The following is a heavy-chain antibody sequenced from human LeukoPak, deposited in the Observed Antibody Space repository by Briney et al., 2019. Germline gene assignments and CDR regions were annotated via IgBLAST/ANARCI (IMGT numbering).Heavy chain of an antibody. D-gene: IGHD3-3*01. CDR3: ARDLAGYDFWSGQFDY. CDR2: ISYDGSNK. V-gene: IGHV3-30-3*01. Sequence: GGSLRLSCAASGFTFSSYAMHWVRQAPGKGLEWVAVISYDGSNKYYADSVKGRFTISRDNSKNTLYLQMNSLRAEDTAVYYCARDLAGYDFWSGQFDYWGQGTLVTVSS. CDR1: GFTFSSYA. J-gene: IGHJ4*02.